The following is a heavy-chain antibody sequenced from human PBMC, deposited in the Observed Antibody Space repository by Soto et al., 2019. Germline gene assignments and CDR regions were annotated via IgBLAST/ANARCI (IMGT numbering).Heavy chain of an antibody. J-gene: IGHJ4*02. CDR1: GFTFSSYG. Sequence: QVQLVESGGGVVQPGRSLRLSCAASGFTFSSYGMHWVRQAPGKGLEWVAVIWYDGSNKYYADSVKGRFTISRDNSKNTLYLQMNSLRAEDTAVYYCARGAAGDILPCSITPPWYWGQGTLVTVSS. CDR3: ARGAAGDILPCSITPPWY. V-gene: IGHV3-33*01. D-gene: IGHD3-9*01. CDR2: IWYDGSNK.